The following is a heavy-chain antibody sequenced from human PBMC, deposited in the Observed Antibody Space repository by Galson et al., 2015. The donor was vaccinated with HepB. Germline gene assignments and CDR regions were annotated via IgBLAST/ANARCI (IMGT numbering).Heavy chain of an antibody. CDR3: ARDPYYYDSRTDY. CDR2: ISSSSSYI. CDR1: GFTFSSYS. D-gene: IGHD3-22*01. V-gene: IGHV3-21*01. J-gene: IGHJ4*02. Sequence: SLRLSCAASGFTFSSYSMNWVRQAPGKGLEWVSSISSSSSYIYYADSVKGRFTISRDNAKNSLYLQMNSLRAEDTAVYYCARDPYYYDSRTDYWGQGTLVTVSS.